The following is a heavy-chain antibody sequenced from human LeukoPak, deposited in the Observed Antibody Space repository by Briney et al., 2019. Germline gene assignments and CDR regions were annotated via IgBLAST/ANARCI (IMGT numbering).Heavy chain of an antibody. V-gene: IGHV3-30*18. Sequence: GGPLRLSCAASGFTFSSYGMHWVRQAPGKGLEWVAVISYDGSNKYYADSVKGRFTISRDNSKNTLYLQMNSLRAEDTAVYYCAKWGWGFANDLPIWGQGTMVTVSS. CDR1: GFTFSSYG. J-gene: IGHJ3*02. CDR3: AKWGWGFANDLPI. D-gene: IGHD4/OR15-4a*01. CDR2: ISYDGSNK.